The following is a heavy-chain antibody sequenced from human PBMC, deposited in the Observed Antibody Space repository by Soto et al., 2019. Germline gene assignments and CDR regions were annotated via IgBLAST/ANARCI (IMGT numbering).Heavy chain of an antibody. CDR1: GFTFSTYW. CDR2: MDSGGTTI. CDR3: ATAGYYRFDF. V-gene: IGHV3-74*01. J-gene: IGHJ4*02. Sequence: EVQLVESGGGLVQPGGSLRLSCAASGFTFSTYWMHWVRQAPGEGLVWVSRMDSGGTTINYADAVKGRFTISRDNAKNTLYLQMDSLRAEDTPVYYCATAGYYRFDFWGQGTLVTVSS. D-gene: IGHD3-10*01.